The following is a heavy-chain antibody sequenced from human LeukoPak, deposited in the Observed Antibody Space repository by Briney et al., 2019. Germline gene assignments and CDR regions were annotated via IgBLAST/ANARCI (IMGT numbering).Heavy chain of an antibody. CDR2: IYYSGST. CDR1: GGSISSSSYY. J-gene: IGHJ4*02. CDR3: AREGSGSSMFDY. Sequence: SETLSLTCTVSGGSISSSSYYWGWIRQPPGKGLEWIGSIYYSGSTYYNPSLKSRVTISVDTSKNQFSLKLSSVTAADTAVYYCAREGSGSSMFDYWGQGTLVTVSS. V-gene: IGHV4-39*02. D-gene: IGHD1-26*01.